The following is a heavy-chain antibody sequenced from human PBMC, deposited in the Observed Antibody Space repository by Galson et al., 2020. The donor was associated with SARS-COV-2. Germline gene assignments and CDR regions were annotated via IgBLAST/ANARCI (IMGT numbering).Heavy chain of an antibody. D-gene: IGHD6-13*01. Sequence: GESLKISCAASGFTFSNFGMHWVRQAPGKGLEWVAVISTDGNNQYDADSVKGRFTISRDNSNNTLYLQMSSLRPEDTAVYFCARAGYSSTWTLGDAFDVWGQGTLVTVSS. CDR1: GFTFSNFG. CDR2: ISTDGNNQ. V-gene: IGHV3-30*03. CDR3: ARAGYSSTWTLGDAFDV. J-gene: IGHJ3*01.